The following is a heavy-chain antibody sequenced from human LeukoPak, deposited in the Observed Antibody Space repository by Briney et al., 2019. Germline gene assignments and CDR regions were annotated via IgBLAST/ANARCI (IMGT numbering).Heavy chain of an antibody. CDR1: GFSFSDYW. CDR2: IKEDGSEK. D-gene: IGHD2-21*02. V-gene: IGHV3-7*01. Sequence: GSLRLSCTASGFSFSDYWMIWIRQAPQKGLDWVATIKEDGSEKIYLDSVKGRFAISRDNAASSMYLQMDNLRAEDTAVYYCARGSRDSKFRPCDYWGQGTLVTVSS. CDR3: ARGSRDSKFRPCDY. J-gene: IGHJ4*02.